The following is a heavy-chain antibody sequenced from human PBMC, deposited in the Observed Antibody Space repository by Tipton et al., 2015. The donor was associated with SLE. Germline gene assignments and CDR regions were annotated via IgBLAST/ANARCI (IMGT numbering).Heavy chain of an antibody. CDR3: ARGVAIYWITYYDYYMDV. CDR2: INHSEST. J-gene: IGHJ6*03. D-gene: IGHD2-2*03. Sequence: TLSLTCTVSGGSISSHYWSWIRQPPGKGLEWIGDINHSESTNYNPSLKSRVTISVDTSKNQFSLKLSSVTAADTAVYYCARGVAIYWITYYDYYMDVWGKGTTVTVSS. V-gene: IGHV4-34*01. CDR1: GGSISSHY.